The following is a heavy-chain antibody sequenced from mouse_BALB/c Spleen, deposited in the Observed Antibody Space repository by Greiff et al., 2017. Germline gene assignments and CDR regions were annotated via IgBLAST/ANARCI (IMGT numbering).Heavy chain of an antibody. Sequence: QVQLQQSGPELVKPGASVKVSCKASGYAFTSYNMYWVKQRPGQGLEWIGWIYPGNVNTKYNEKFKGKATLTADKSSSTAYMQLSSLTSEDSAVYFCARRGEVRRGAFFDYWGQGTTLTVSS. V-gene: IGHV1S56*01. CDR2: IYPGNVNT. D-gene: IGHD2-14*01. CDR3: ARRGEVRRGAFFDY. J-gene: IGHJ2*01. CDR1: GYAFTSYN.